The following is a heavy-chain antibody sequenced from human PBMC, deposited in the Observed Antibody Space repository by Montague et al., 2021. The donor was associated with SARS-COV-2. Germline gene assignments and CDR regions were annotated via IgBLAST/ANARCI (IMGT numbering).Heavy chain of an antibody. CDR1: GGSFSGYY. CDR2: INYSGST. J-gene: IGHJ5*02. CDR3: ARGRYSSSWYGERRNWFDP. V-gene: IGHV4-34*01. D-gene: IGHD6-13*01. Sequence: SETLSLTCAVYGGSFSGYYWSWIRQPPGKGLEWIGEINYSGSTNXNPSLKSRVTISVDTSKNQFSLKLSSVTAADTAVYYCARGRYSSSWYGERRNWFDPWGQGTLVTVSS.